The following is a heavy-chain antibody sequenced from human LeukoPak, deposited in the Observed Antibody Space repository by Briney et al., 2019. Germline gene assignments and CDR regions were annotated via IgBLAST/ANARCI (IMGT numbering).Heavy chain of an antibody. Sequence: GRSLRLSCAASGFTFSSYGMHWVRQAPGKGLEWVAVIWYDGSNKYYADSVKGRFTISRDNSKNTLYLQMNSLRAEDTAVYYCARYHPWFDPWGQGTLVTVSS. V-gene: IGHV3-33*01. CDR2: IWYDGSNK. D-gene: IGHD2-2*01. CDR1: GFTFSSYG. CDR3: ARYHPWFDP. J-gene: IGHJ5*02.